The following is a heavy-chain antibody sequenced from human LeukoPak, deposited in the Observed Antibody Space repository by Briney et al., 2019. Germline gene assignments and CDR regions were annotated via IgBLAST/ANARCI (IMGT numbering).Heavy chain of an antibody. D-gene: IGHD3-10*01. V-gene: IGHV3-30*18. CDR3: AKGAPYGSGSYPDY. CDR2: ISYDGSNK. CDR1: GFTFSSYG. J-gene: IGHJ4*02. Sequence: PGRSLRLSCAASGFTFSSYGMHWVRQAPGKGLEWVAVISYDGSNKYYADSVKGRFTISRDNSKKTLYMQMNSLRAEDTAVYYCAKGAPYGSGSYPDYWGQGPLVTVSP.